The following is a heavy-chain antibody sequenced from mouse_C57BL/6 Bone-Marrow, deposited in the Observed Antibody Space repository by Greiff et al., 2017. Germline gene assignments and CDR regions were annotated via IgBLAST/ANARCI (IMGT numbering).Heavy chain of an antibody. Sequence: VQLQQSGAELVRPGASVKLSCTASGFNIKDDYMHWVKQRPEQGLEWIGWIDPENGDTEYASKFQGKATIAADTSSNTAYLQLSSLTSEDTAVYYCTWGGLRRDYWGQGTTRTVSS. D-gene: IGHD2-4*01. CDR2: IDPENGDT. J-gene: IGHJ2*01. CDR1: GFNIKDDY. V-gene: IGHV14-4*01. CDR3: TWGGLRRDY.